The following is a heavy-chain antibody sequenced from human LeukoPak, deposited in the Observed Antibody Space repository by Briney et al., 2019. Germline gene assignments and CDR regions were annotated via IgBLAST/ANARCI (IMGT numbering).Heavy chain of an antibody. J-gene: IGHJ5*02. CDR2: ISTNKGNT. CDR3: VRDIQRRFDP. Sequence: GASVKVSCKASGYIFTSYGISWVRQAPGQGLEWMGWISTNKGNTNYAQRLQGRVTMTTDTLTSTAYMELRSLRSDDTAIYYRVRDIQRRFDPWGQGTLVTVSS. CDR1: GYIFTSYG. V-gene: IGHV1-18*01.